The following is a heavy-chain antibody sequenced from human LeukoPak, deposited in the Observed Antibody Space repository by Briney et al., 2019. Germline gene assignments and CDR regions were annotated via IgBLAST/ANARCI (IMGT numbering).Heavy chain of an antibody. CDR3: ARVSTYYDILTGYSPGGWFDP. Sequence: PSETLSLTCTVSGGSISSYYWSWIRQPPGKGLEWIGYIYYSGSTNYNPSLKSRVTISVDTSKNQFSLKLSSVTAADTAVYYCARVSTYYDILTGYSPGGWFDPWGQGTLVTVSS. J-gene: IGHJ5*02. CDR1: GGSISSYY. V-gene: IGHV4-59*01. CDR2: IYYSGST. D-gene: IGHD3-9*01.